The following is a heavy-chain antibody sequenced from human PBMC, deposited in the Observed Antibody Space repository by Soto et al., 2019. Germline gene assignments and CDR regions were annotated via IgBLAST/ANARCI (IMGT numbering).Heavy chain of an antibody. D-gene: IGHD1-26*01. CDR2: IYYSGST. J-gene: IGHJ4*02. Sequence: SEPRSVTCTVSGGSISSGSYYWSWIRQHPGKGLEWIGYIYYSGSTYYNRSLKSLVTISVDTSKNQFSLKLSSVTAADTAVYYCEREGGATFDYWGQGTLVIVSS. V-gene: IGHV4-31*01. CDR3: EREGGATFDY. CDR1: GGSISSGSYY.